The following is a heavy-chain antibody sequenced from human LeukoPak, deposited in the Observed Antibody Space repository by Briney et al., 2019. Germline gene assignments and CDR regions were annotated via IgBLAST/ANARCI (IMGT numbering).Heavy chain of an antibody. Sequence: ASVKVSCKASGYTFTGYYMHWVRQAPGQGLEWMGWINPNSGDTNYAQKFQDRVTVTRDTSISTAYMELSGLTSDDTAVYYCARTAYQFGTYFYYMDVWGKGTMVTVSS. CDR3: ARTAYQFGTYFYYMDV. CDR2: INPNSGDT. J-gene: IGHJ6*03. CDR1: GYTFTGYY. D-gene: IGHD2-21*01. V-gene: IGHV1-2*02.